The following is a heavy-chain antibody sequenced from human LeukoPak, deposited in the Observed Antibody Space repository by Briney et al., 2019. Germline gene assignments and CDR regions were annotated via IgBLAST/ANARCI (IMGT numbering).Heavy chain of an antibody. J-gene: IGHJ4*02. Sequence: SETLSLTCAVYGGSFSGYYWSWIRQPPGKGLEWIGEINHSGSTNYNPSLKSRVTISVDTSKNQFSLKLSSVTAADTAVYYCARMTKYYDILTGYSYFDYWGQGTLVTVSS. CDR1: GGSFSGYY. CDR3: ARMTKYYDILTGYSYFDY. CDR2: INHSGST. V-gene: IGHV4-34*01. D-gene: IGHD3-9*01.